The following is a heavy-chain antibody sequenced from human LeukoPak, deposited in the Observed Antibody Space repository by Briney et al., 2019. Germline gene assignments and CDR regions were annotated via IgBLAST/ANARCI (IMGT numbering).Heavy chain of an antibody. J-gene: IGHJ2*01. CDR2: INPNSGGT. CDR1: GYTFTGYY. CDR3: ARSGWVSPYWYFDL. Sequence: ASVKVSCKASGYTFTGYYMHWVRQAPEQGLEWMGWINPNSGGTNYAQKLQGRVTMTTDTSTSTAYMELRSLRSDDTAVYYCARSGWVSPYWYFDLWGRGTLVTVSS. V-gene: IGHV1-2*02. D-gene: IGHD6-19*01.